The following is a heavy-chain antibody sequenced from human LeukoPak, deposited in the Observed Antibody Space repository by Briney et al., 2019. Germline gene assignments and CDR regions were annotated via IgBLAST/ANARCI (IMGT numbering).Heavy chain of an antibody. Sequence: ASVKVSCKASGYTFTSYGISWVRQAPGQGLEWMGWINPNSGGTNYAQKFQGRVTMTRDTSISTVYMELSRLRSDDTAVYYCARDHEDYWGQGTLVTVSS. J-gene: IGHJ4*02. V-gene: IGHV1-2*02. CDR2: INPNSGGT. CDR1: GYTFTSYG. CDR3: ARDHEDY.